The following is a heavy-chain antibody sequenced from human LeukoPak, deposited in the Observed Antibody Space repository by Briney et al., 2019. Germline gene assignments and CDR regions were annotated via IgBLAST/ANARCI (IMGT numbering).Heavy chain of an antibody. CDR3: ARGVWDTVTHFDY. J-gene: IGHJ4*02. Sequence: GGSLRLSCAASGFTFSSYSMNWVHQAPGKGLEWVSSISSSSSYIYYADSVKGRFTISRDNAKNSLYLQMNSLRAEDTAVYYCARGVWDTVTHFDYWGQGTLVTVSS. V-gene: IGHV3-21*01. D-gene: IGHD4-17*01. CDR2: ISSSSSYI. CDR1: GFTFSSYS.